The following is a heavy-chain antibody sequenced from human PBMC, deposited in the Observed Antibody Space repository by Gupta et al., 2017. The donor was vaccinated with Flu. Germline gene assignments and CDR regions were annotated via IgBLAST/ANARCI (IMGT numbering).Heavy chain of an antibody. Sequence: QVQLQQWGAGLLKPSETLSLTCAVYGGSFSGYYWSWIRQPPGKGLEWIGEINHSGSTNYNPSLKSRVTISVDTSKNQFSLKLSSVTAADTAVYYCARLASPVAGTTAYYYYYYGMDVWGQGTTVTVSS. J-gene: IGHJ6*02. V-gene: IGHV4-34*01. D-gene: IGHD6-19*01. CDR1: GGSFSGYY. CDR2: INHSGST. CDR3: ARLASPVAGTTAYYYYYYGMDV.